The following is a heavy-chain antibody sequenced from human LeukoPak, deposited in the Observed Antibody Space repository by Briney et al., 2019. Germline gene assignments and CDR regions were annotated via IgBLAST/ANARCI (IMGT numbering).Heavy chain of an antibody. V-gene: IGHV1-24*01. D-gene: IGHD6-13*01. CDR1: GYTLTELS. Sequence: GASVKVSCKVPGYTLTELSMHWVRQAPGKGLEWMGGFDPEDGDTIYAQKFQGRVTMTEDTSTDTAYMELSSLRSEDTAVYYCATYPKSSSSWYGSYFDYWGQGTLVTVSS. J-gene: IGHJ4*02. CDR2: FDPEDGDT. CDR3: ATYPKSSSSWYGSYFDY.